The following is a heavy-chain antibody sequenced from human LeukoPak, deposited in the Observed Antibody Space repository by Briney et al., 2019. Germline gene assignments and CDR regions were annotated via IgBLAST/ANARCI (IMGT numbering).Heavy chain of an antibody. Sequence: SETLSLTCTVSGGSIRSGGYCWSWIRQHPGKGLEWIGYIFYSGSTYNNPSLKSRLTISVDTSKNQFSLKLSSVTAADTAVYYCARGFGPHVSDSNGYYSFDIWGQGTMVTVSS. CDR2: IFYSGST. D-gene: IGHD3-22*01. V-gene: IGHV4-31*03. CDR1: GGSIRSGGYC. CDR3: ARGFGPHVSDSNGYYSFDI. J-gene: IGHJ3*02.